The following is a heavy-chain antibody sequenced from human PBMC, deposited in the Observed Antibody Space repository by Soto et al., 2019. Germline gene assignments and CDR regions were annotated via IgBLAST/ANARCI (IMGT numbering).Heavy chain of an antibody. CDR1: GYTFTGYY. J-gene: IGHJ3*02. Sequence: SVKVSCKASGYTFTGYYMHWVRQAPGQGLEWMGWINPNSGGTNYAQKFQGRVTMTRDTSISTAYMELSRLRSDDTAVYYCARKYSRWAAFDIWGQGTMVTVSS. CDR3: ARKYSRWAAFDI. V-gene: IGHV1-2*02. CDR2: INPNSGGT. D-gene: IGHD2-15*01.